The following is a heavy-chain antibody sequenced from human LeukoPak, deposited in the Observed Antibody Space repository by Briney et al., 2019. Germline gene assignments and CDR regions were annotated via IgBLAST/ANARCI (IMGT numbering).Heavy chain of an antibody. D-gene: IGHD6-19*01. J-gene: IGHJ4*02. Sequence: ASVKVSCKVSGYTLTELSMHWVRQAPGKGLEWMGGFDPEDGETIYAQKFQGRVTMTEDTSTDTAYMELSSLRSEDTAVYCCATVLTSHRIAVAGNHFDYWGQGTLVTVSS. CDR2: FDPEDGET. V-gene: IGHV1-24*01. CDR3: ATVLTSHRIAVAGNHFDY. CDR1: GYTLTELS.